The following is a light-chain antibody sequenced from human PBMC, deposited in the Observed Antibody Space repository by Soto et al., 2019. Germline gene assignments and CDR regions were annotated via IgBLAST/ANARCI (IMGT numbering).Light chain of an antibody. Sequence: DIQMTQSPSSLSASVGDRVTITCRASQSISTYLNWYQQTPGKAPKLLIYAASSLQSGVPSRFSGSGSGTDFTLTISSLQPEDFATYYCQKYDRAPRTFGQGTKVDIK. CDR2: AAS. V-gene: IGKV1-39*01. CDR1: QSISTY. J-gene: IGKJ1*01. CDR3: QKYDRAPRT.